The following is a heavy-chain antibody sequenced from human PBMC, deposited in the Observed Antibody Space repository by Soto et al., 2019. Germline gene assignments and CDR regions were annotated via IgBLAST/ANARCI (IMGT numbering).Heavy chain of an antibody. CDR3: AKDMSNFWSFDY. CDR1: GFTFDDYA. CDR2: ISWNSGGI. D-gene: IGHD3-3*01. V-gene: IGHV3-9*01. J-gene: IGHJ4*02. Sequence: EVQLVESGGGLVQPGRSLRLSCAASGFTFDDYAMHWVRQAPGKGLEWVSGISWNSGGIGYADSVKGRFTISRDNAKNSLYLQMNSLRAEDTALYYCAKDMSNFWSFDYWGQGTLVTVSS.